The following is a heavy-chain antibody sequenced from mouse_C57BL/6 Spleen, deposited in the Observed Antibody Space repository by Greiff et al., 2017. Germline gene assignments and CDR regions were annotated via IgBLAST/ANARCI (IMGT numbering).Heavy chain of an antibody. CDR1: GYSFTGYY. Sequence: VQLQQSGPELVKPGASVKISCKASGYSFTGYYMNWVKQSPEKILEWIGEINPSTGGTTYNQKFKAKATLTVDKSSSTAYMQLKSLTSEDSAVYYCATEAWFAYWGQGTLVTVSA. CDR3: ATEAWFAY. J-gene: IGHJ3*01. V-gene: IGHV1-42*01. CDR2: INPSTGGT.